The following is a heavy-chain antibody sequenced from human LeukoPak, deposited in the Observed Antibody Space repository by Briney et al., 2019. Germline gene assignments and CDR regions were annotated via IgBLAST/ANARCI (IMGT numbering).Heavy chain of an antibody. CDR1: GYNFRHYG. D-gene: IGHD2-15*01. V-gene: IGHV1-18*01. J-gene: IGHJ4*02. Sequence: ASVKVSCKTSGYNFRHYGISWVRQAPGQGLEWMAWISGGYNGDSNYALKLRGRLTMTTDTSTSTACMELRSLRSDDTAVYYCARDEKKYCSGGSCPAYFDYWGQGTLVTVSS. CDR2: ISGGYNGDS. CDR3: ARDEKKYCSGGSCPAYFDY.